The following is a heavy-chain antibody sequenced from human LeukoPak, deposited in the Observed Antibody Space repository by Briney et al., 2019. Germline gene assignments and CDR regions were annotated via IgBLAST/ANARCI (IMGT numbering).Heavy chain of an antibody. Sequence: PGGSLRLSCAGSGFSFSNAWMSWVRQSPGKGLEWVGRFKSKTGGGTTDYAAPVKGRFTISRDDSKNTLYLQLNSLRAEDTAVYYCAKDLNSSGWLFDYWGQGTLVTVSS. D-gene: IGHD6-19*01. CDR1: GFSFSNAW. CDR3: AKDLNSSGWLFDY. V-gene: IGHV3-15*01. CDR2: FKSKTGGGTT. J-gene: IGHJ4*02.